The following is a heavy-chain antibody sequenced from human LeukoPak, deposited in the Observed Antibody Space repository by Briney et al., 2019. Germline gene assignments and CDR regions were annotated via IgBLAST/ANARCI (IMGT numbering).Heavy chain of an antibody. J-gene: IGHJ4*02. CDR2: IIPIFGTA. CDR1: GYTFTSYG. Sequence: GASVKVSXKASGYTFTSYGISWVRQAPGQGLEWMGGIIPIFGTANYAQKFQGRVTITADESTSTAYMELSSLRSEDTAVYYCARGNWGWYYFDYWGQGTLVTVSS. CDR3: ARGNWGWYYFDY. V-gene: IGHV1-69*13. D-gene: IGHD7-27*01.